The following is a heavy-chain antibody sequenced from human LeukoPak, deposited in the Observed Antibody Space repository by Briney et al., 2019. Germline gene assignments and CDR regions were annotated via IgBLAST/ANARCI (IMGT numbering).Heavy chain of an antibody. J-gene: IGHJ6*02. V-gene: IGHV1-8*01. Sequence: ASVKVSCKASGYTSTSYDINWVGQATGQGLEWRGGMNPNSGKTGYAQKFQRRVTMTSNTSISTAYMELSSLRSEDTAVYYCARAGYYDSSGYPLDYYYYGMDVWGQGTTVTVSS. CDR3: ARAGYYDSSGYPLDYYYYGMDV. D-gene: IGHD3-22*01. CDR1: GYTSTSYD. CDR2: MNPNSGKT.